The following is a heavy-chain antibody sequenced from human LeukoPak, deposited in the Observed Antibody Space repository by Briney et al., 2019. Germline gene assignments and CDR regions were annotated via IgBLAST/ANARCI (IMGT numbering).Heavy chain of an antibody. CDR2: MNPNTGDT. D-gene: IGHD3-3*01. CDR1: GYTFTTYD. CDR3: ARSRRITVFGVPKGGWFDP. V-gene: IGHV1-8*03. J-gene: IGHJ5*02. Sequence: GASVKVSCKASGYTFTTYDIYWVRPAPGQGLEWMGWMNPNTGDTGYAQKFQGRVTLTRNTSISTAYMDLSSLRSEDTAVYYCARSRRITVFGVPKGGWFDPWGQGTLVTVSS.